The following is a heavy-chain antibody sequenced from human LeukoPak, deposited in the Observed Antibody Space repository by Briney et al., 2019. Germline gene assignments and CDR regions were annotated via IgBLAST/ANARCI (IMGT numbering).Heavy chain of an antibody. CDR1: GYTFTSYG. CDR3: ARDFPDATVVKYNWFDP. J-gene: IGHJ5*02. V-gene: IGHV1-18*01. D-gene: IGHD4-23*01. Sequence: ASVKVSCKASGYTFTSYGISWVRQAPGQGLEWMGWISAYNGNTNYAQKLQGRVTMTTDTSTSTAYMELRSLRSEDTAVYYCARDFPDATVVKYNWFDPWGQGTLVTVSS. CDR2: ISAYNGNT.